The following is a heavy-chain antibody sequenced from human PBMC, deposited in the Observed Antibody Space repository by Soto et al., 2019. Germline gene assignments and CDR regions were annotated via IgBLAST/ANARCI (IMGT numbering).Heavy chain of an antibody. CDR3: ARGKASYYGSGNYYNLDG. Sequence: GGSLRLSCAASGFTFSDYYMSWVRQASGKGLEWVSYISSSGSNIYYADSVKGRFTISRDNAKNSLYLQMNSLRAEDTAVYYCARGKASYYGSGNYYNLDGWGQGTRVTVSS. D-gene: IGHD3-10*01. CDR1: GFTFSDYY. J-gene: IGHJ4*02. V-gene: IGHV3-11*01. CDR2: ISSSGSNI.